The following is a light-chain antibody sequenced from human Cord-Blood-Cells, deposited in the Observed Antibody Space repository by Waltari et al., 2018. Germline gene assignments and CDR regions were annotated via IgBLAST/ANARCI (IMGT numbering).Light chain of an antibody. Sequence: QSALTQPASVSGSPGQSIPISCTGTSSDVGGYNYVSWYQQHPGKAPKLMIYDVSNRPSGVSNRFSGSKAGNTASLTISGLQAEDEADYYCSSYTSSSTWVFGVGTKLTVL. CDR2: DVS. V-gene: IGLV2-14*01. CDR3: SSYTSSSTWV. J-gene: IGLJ3*02. CDR1: SSDVGGYNY.